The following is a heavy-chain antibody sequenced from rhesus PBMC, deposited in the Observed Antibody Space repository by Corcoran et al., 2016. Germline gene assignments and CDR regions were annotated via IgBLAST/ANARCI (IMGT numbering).Heavy chain of an antibody. J-gene: IGHJ4*01. CDR3: AGLTSP. V-gene: IGHV3-14*01. CDR1: GFTFSSYW. Sequence: EVQLVESGGGLAKPGGSLRLSCAASGFTFSSYWMHWVRQAPGKGVEWISAINSAGSSTYYADSVKGRFTISRENAKNTLYLKMDGLRAEDTAVYYCAGLTSPWGQGVLVTVSS. CDR2: INSAGSST.